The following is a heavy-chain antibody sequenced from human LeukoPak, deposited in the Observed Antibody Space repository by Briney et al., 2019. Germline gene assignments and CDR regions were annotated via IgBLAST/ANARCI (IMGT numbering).Heavy chain of an antibody. CDR3: SRGSGPSKQNWFDP. Sequence: GGSLRLSCLASGFNFGDFAMSWFRQAPGKGLEWVTFIRSRAYGETTEYAASGKGRFTISRDDSKSIAYLQMNSLKTEDSAVYYCSRGSGPSKQNWFDPWGQGTVVTVSS. CDR2: IRSRAYGETT. CDR1: GFNFGDFA. D-gene: IGHD1/OR15-1a*01. J-gene: IGHJ5*02. V-gene: IGHV3-49*03.